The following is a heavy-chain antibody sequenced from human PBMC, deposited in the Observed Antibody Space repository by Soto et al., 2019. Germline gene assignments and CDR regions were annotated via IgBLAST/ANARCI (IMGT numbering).Heavy chain of an antibody. J-gene: IGHJ5*02. CDR1: GYTFTSHD. CDR3: ARGLRKSNWIDP. V-gene: IGHV1-8*01. Sequence: QVQLVQSGAEVKKPGASVKVSCKASGYTFTSHDINWVRQATGQGLEWMGWMNPNSGNTGYAQKSEGRVTMTRNTSISTAYLELSSLRSDDTAVYYCARGLRKSNWIDPWGQGTPVIVSS. CDR2: MNPNSGNT.